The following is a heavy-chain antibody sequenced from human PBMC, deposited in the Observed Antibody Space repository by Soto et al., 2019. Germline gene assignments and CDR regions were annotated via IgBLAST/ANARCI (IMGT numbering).Heavy chain of an antibody. Sequence: GESLKIYCKGSGYSFTSYWISWVRQMPGKGLEWVGRIDPSDSYTNYSPSFQGHVTISADKTISTAYLQWSSLKDSDTAMYYCARHLGWIQLWYTSMDVWGQGTTVTVSS. CDR3: ARHLGWIQLWYTSMDV. V-gene: IGHV5-10-1*01. D-gene: IGHD5-18*01. J-gene: IGHJ6*02. CDR1: GYSFTSYW. CDR2: IDPSDSYT.